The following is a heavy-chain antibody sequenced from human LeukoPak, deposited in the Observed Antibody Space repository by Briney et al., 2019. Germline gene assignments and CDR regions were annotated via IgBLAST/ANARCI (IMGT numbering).Heavy chain of an antibody. CDR1: GGSITGHY. CDR2: IHYTGST. D-gene: IGHD3-16*01. J-gene: IGHJ5*02. CDR3: ASVNGLGGEEFDP. V-gene: IGHV4-59*11. Sequence: SSETLSLTCTVSGGSITGHYWSWIRQPPGKGLEWLGYIHYTGSTNYNPSFNSRITMSVDTANNQFSLRLASVTATDTAVYYCASVNGLGGEEFDPWGQGALVTVSS.